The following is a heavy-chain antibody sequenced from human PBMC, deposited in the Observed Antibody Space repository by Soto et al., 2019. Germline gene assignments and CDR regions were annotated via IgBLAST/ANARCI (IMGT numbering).Heavy chain of an antibody. CDR1: GYTFTSYG. Sequence: QVQLVQSGAEVKKPGASVKVSCKASGYTFTSYGISWVRQAPGQGLEWMGWISAYNGNTNYAQKLTGRVTMTTDTPRSTADRELRSLRSDDTAVYYCARPKGGSGWYEYWGQGALVTVSS. D-gene: IGHD6-19*01. V-gene: IGHV1-18*01. CDR3: ARPKGGSGWYEY. CDR2: ISAYNGNT. J-gene: IGHJ4*02.